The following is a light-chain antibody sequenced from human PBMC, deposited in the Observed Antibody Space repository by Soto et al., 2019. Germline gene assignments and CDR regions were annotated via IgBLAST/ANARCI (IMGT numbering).Light chain of an antibody. V-gene: IGKV3-11*01. CDR3: QARSNWPS. Sequence: EIVLTQSPGTLSLSPGESATLSCRVSQSVSSFLAWYQQKPGQSPRLLIYDASNRATGIPSRFSGSGSGTDFTLTISSLEPEDFAVYYCQARSNWPSFGPGTKVDI. J-gene: IGKJ3*01. CDR2: DAS. CDR1: QSVSSF.